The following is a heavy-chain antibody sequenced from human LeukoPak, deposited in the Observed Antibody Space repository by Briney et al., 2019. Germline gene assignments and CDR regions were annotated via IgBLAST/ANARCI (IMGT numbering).Heavy chain of an antibody. CDR2: ILSIFCTA. CDR3: ARDSLGEMYGGRPIEGYYFDY. CDR1: GGTFISYA. Sequence: SSVKVSCKASGGTFISYAISWVRQAPGKGLEWMGGILSIFCTANYAQKYKGRVKITTDESTSTADMEQSSLKSEDTAVYYCARDSLGEMYGGRPIEGYYFDYWGQGTLVTVSS. J-gene: IGHJ4*02. V-gene: IGHV1-69*05. D-gene: IGHD3-16*01.